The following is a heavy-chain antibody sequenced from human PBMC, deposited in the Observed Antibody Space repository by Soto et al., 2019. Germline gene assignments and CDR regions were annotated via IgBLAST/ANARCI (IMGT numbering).Heavy chain of an antibody. CDR3: ASLVATGY. J-gene: IGHJ4*02. Sequence: SLRLYCAASGFTFSSYSMNWVRQAPGKGLEWVSSISSISSYIYYADSVKGRFTISRDNAKNSLYLQMNSLRAEDTAVYYCASLVATGYWGQGTLVTVSS. V-gene: IGHV3-21*01. CDR1: GFTFSSYS. CDR2: ISSISSYI. D-gene: IGHD5-12*01.